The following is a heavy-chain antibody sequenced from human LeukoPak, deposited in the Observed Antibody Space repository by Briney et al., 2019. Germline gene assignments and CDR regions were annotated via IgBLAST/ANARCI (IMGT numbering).Heavy chain of an antibody. D-gene: IGHD6-19*01. CDR3: ARVVAVAGTGLDY. J-gene: IGHJ4*02. CDR2: ISAYNGNT. CDR1: GYTFTSYY. Sequence: ASVTVSCTASGYTFTSYYMHWVRQAPGQGLEWMGWISAYNGNTNYAQKLQGRVTMTTDTSTSTAYMELRSLRSDDTAVYYCARVVAVAGTGLDYWGQGTLVTVSS. V-gene: IGHV1-18*04.